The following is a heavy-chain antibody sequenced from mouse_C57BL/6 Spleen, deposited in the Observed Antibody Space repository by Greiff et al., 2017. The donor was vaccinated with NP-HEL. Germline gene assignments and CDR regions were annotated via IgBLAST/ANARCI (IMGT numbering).Heavy chain of an antibody. Sequence: VQLQQSDAELVKPGASVKISCKVSGYTFTDHTIHWMKQRPEQGLEWIGYIYPRDGSTKYNEKFKGKATLTADKSSSTAYMQLNSLTSEDSAVYCCARDYYGSSYPAWFAYWGQGTLVTVSA. J-gene: IGHJ3*01. CDR2: IYPRDGST. D-gene: IGHD1-1*01. CDR3: ARDYYGSSYPAWFAY. V-gene: IGHV1-78*01. CDR1: GYTFTDHT.